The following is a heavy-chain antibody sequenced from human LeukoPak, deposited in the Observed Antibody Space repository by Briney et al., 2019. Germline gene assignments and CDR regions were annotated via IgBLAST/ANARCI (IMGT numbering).Heavy chain of an antibody. Sequence: ASVKVSCKASGYTFTGYYMHWVRQAPGQGLEWMGWINPNSGGTNYTQQFQGRVTMTRDTSISTTYMELSRLRSDDTAVYYCLRLGGDVGPWGQGTLVTVSS. D-gene: IGHD3-16*01. V-gene: IGHV1-2*02. CDR3: LRLGGDVGP. CDR2: INPNSGGT. CDR1: GYTFTGYY. J-gene: IGHJ5*02.